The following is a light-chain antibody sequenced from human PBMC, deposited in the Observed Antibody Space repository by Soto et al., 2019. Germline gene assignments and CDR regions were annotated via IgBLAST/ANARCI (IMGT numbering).Light chain of an antibody. CDR1: QSVSSSY. CDR2: GAS. V-gene: IGKV3D-20*02. CDR3: QQRRNWLLS. Sequence: ESVLTQSPGTLSLSLGERASLSCRASQSVSSSYLAWYQQKPGQAPRLLIYGASNRATGIPARFSGSGSGTDFTLTISSLEPEDFAVYYCQQRRNWLLSFGGGTKVDIK. J-gene: IGKJ4*01.